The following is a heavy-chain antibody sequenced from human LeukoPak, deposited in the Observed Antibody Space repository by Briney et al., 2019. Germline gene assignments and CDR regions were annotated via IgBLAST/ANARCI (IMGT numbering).Heavy chain of an antibody. D-gene: IGHD1-26*01. CDR3: ARGRGGAVGATSVYYYYYMDV. Sequence: SETLSLTCTVSGGSISSYYWSWIRQPPGKGLEWIGYIYYSGSTNYNPSLKSRVTISVDTSKNQFSLKLSSVTAADTAVYYCARGRGGAVGATSVYYYYYMDVWGKGTTVTVSS. CDR1: GGSISSYY. CDR2: IYYSGST. J-gene: IGHJ6*03. V-gene: IGHV4-59*01.